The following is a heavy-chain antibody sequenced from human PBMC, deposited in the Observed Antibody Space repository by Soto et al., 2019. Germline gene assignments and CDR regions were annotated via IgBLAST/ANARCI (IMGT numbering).Heavy chain of an antibody. D-gene: IGHD1-26*01. J-gene: IGHJ4*02. CDR3: ARELSGSYPNFDY. Sequence: PGGSLRLSCLASGFIFRSYAMHWVRQAPGKGLEWVAVITYDGANGYYADSVRGRFAISRDNSKSTLFLQMNSLRPEDTAVYYCARELSGSYPNFDYCGQGTLVTVSS. CDR2: ITYDGANG. CDR1: GFIFRSYA. V-gene: IGHV3-30*09.